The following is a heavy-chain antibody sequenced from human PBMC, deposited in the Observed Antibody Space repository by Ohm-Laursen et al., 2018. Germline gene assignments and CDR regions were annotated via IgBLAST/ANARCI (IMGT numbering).Heavy chain of an antibody. Sequence: SLRLSCAASGFIFTNYWMHWVRQAPGKGLEWVAAISYDGSNEYYADSVKGRFTLSRDNSKSTLYLQMNSLRAEDTAVYYCAKDLGEDYYDSGGYHHWGPGTLVTVSS. V-gene: IGHV3-30*18. CDR2: ISYDGSNE. J-gene: IGHJ5*02. CDR3: AKDLGEDYYDSGGYHH. CDR1: GFIFTNYW. D-gene: IGHD3-22*01.